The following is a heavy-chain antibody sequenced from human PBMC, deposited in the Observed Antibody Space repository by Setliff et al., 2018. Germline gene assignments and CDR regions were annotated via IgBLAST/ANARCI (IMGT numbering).Heavy chain of an antibody. CDR1: GFTFSSYW. J-gene: IGHJ3*02. Sequence: AGESLKISCAASGFTFSSYWMSWVRQAPGKGLERLANINEDGSHKWYVDSVKGRFTISRDNAKNSLYLQMNGLRAEDTAVYYCARDPAYGAFDIWGQGTMVTVSS. CDR3: ARDPAYGAFDI. V-gene: IGHV3-7*03. D-gene: IGHD3-16*01. CDR2: INEDGSHK.